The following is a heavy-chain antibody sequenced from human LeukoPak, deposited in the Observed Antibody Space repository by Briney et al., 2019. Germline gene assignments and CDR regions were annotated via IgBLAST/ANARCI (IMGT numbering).Heavy chain of an antibody. CDR1: GYSISSGYF. D-gene: IGHD1-26*01. Sequence: KPSETLSLTCAVSGYSISSGYFWGWIRQPPGKGLEWIGSIYHSGSTYYNPSLKSRVTISLDTSKNQFSLKMSSETAADTAVYYCAKDWELGSWGQGTLVTVSS. CDR3: AKDWELGS. CDR2: IYHSGST. V-gene: IGHV4-38-2*02. J-gene: IGHJ5*02.